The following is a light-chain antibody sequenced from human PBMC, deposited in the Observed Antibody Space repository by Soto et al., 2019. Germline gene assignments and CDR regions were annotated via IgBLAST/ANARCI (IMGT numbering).Light chain of an antibody. J-gene: IGKJ5*01. CDR1: QSVSTS. Sequence: EIVLTQSPDTLSLSPGDRATLSCRTSQSVSTSLAWYQQKPGQAPRLLIYDTSNRATDIPARFSGRGSGTDFTLTIYSLEPEDVGVYYCQQRSTWPPIIFGQGTRLEI. CDR3: QQRSTWPPII. CDR2: DTS. V-gene: IGKV3-11*01.